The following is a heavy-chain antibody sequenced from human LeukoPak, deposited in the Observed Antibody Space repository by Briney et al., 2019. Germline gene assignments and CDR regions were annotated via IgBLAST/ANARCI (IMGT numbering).Heavy chain of an antibody. CDR3: ARELVAGGGRRGMDV. V-gene: IGHV3-66*01. D-gene: IGHD6-19*01. CDR2: IYSDSST. J-gene: IGHJ6*02. Sequence: GGSLRLSCAASGFTVSTNSMSWVRQAPGKGLEWVSVIYSDSSTSYADSVRGRFTISRDNSKNTLYLQMSSLRAEDTAVYYCARELVAGGGRRGMDVWGQGTTVTVSS. CDR1: GFTVSTNS.